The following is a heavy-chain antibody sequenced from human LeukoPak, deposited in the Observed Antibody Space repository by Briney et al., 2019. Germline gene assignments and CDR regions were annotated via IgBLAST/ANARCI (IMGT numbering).Heavy chain of an antibody. D-gene: IGHD6-19*01. CDR3: AKGSGKQWLVLYPLDY. CDR2: ISGSGGST. V-gene: IGHV3-23*01. CDR1: GFTFSSYA. Sequence: GGSLRLSCAASGFTFSSYAMSWVRQAPGKGLEWVSAISGSGGSTYYADSVKGRFTISRDNSKNTLYLQMNSLRAEDTAVYYCAKGSGKQWLVLYPLDYWGQGTLVTLSS. J-gene: IGHJ4*02.